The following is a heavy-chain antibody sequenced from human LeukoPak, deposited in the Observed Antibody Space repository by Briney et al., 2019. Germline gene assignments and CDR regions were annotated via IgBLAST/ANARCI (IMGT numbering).Heavy chain of an antibody. Sequence: GGSLRLSCAASGFTFSSYDMSWVRQAPGKGLEWVSGISSSGGSTYNADSVKGRFTISRDNSKNTLYLQMNSLRAEDTAVYYCAKRRFGIAAANDYWGQGTLATVSS. CDR3: AKRRFGIAAANDY. D-gene: IGHD6-13*01. J-gene: IGHJ4*02. CDR2: ISSSGGST. CDR1: GFTFSSYD. V-gene: IGHV3-23*01.